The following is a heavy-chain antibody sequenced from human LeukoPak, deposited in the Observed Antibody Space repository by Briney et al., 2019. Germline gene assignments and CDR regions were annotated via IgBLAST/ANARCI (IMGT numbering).Heavy chain of an antibody. V-gene: IGHV1-46*01. CDR1: GYTFTSYY. J-gene: IGHJ5*02. D-gene: IGHD3-10*01. Sequence: ASVKVSCKASGYTFTSYYMHWVRQAPGQGLEWMGIINPSGGSTSYAQKFQGRVTMTRDTSTSTAYMELRSLRSDDTAVYYCARACYYGSGSYYSWFDPWGQGTLVTVSS. CDR2: INPSGGST. CDR3: ARACYYGSGSYYSWFDP.